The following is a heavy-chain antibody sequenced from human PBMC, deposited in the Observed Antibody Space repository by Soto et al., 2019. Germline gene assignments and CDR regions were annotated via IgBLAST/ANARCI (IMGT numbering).Heavy chain of an antibody. CDR2: IWYDGSNK. J-gene: IGHJ3*02. V-gene: IGHV3-33*01. CDR3: ARNYQLPTNDAFDI. D-gene: IGHD2-2*01. CDR1: GFTFSSYG. Sequence: PGGSLRLSCAASGFTFSSYGMHWVRQAPGKGLEWVAVIWYDGSNKYYADSVKGRFTISRDNSKNTLYLQMNSLRAEDTAVYYCARNYQLPTNDAFDIWGQGTMVTVSS.